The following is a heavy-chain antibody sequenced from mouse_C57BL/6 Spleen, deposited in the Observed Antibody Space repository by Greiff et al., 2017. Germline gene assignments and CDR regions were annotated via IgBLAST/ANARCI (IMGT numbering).Heavy chain of an antibody. CDR1: GYAFSSSW. CDR3: SRTRVSAAYYAMDY. V-gene: IGHV1-82*01. J-gene: IGHJ4*01. Sequence: VQVVESGPELVKPGASVKISCKASGYAFSSSWMNWVKQRPGKGLEWIGRIYPGDGDTNYNGKFKGKATLTADKSSSTAYMQLSILTSEDSAVYFGSRTRVSAAYYAMDYWGQGTSVTVSS. CDR2: IYPGDGDT.